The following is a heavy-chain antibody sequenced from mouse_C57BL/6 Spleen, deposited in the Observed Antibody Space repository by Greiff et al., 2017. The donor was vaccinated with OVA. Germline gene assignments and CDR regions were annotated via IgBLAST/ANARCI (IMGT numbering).Heavy chain of an antibody. CDR1: GFSLTSYA. Sequence: VKLMESGPGLVAPSQSLSITCTVSGFSLTSYAISWVRQPPGKGLEWLGVIWTGGGTNYNSALKSRLSISKDNSKSQVFLKMNSLQTDDTARYYCARNRYYGSSYYAMDYWGQGTSVTVSS. V-gene: IGHV2-9-1*01. J-gene: IGHJ4*01. CDR2: IWTGGGT. CDR3: ARNRYYGSSYYAMDY. D-gene: IGHD1-1*01.